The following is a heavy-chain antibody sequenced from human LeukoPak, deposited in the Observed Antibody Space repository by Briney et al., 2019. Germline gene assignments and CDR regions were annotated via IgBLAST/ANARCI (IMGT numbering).Heavy chain of an antibody. D-gene: IGHD3-22*01. Sequence: GGSLRLSCAASGFTFSSYAMSWVRQAPGKGLEWVSAISGSGGSTYYADSVKGRFTISRDNSKNTLYLQMNSLRAEDTAVYYCAKDITRNYYDSSGYFFDYWGQGTQVTVSS. CDR3: AKDITRNYYDSSGYFFDY. J-gene: IGHJ4*02. CDR1: GFTFSSYA. CDR2: ISGSGGST. V-gene: IGHV3-23*01.